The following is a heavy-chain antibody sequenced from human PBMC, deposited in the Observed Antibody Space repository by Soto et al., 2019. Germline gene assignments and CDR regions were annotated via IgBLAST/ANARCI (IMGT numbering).Heavy chain of an antibody. J-gene: IGHJ6*02. CDR1: GFTFSSYA. V-gene: IGHV3-30-3*01. Sequence: GGSLRLSCAASGFTFSSYAMHWVRQAPGKGLEWVAVISYDGSNKYYADSVKGRFTISRDNSKNTLYLQMNSLRAEDTAVYYCARDGPREYCSSTSCYAYYYYGMDVWGQGTTVTVSS. D-gene: IGHD2-2*01. CDR3: ARDGPREYCSSTSCYAYYYYGMDV. CDR2: ISYDGSNK.